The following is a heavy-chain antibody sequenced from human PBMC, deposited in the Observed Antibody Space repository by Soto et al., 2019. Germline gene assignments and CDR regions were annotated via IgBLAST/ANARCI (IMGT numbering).Heavy chain of an antibody. J-gene: IGHJ3*02. D-gene: IGHD2-8*02. CDR3: AGGGVVNDAFDI. Sequence: SETLSLTCAVYGGSFSGYYWSWIRQPPGKGLEWIGYIYYSRSTNYKPSLKSRVTISVDTSKNQFSLKLSSVTAADTALYYCAGGGVVNDAFDIWGQGTMVTVSS. CDR2: IYYSRST. V-gene: IGHV4-59*01. CDR1: GGSFSGYY.